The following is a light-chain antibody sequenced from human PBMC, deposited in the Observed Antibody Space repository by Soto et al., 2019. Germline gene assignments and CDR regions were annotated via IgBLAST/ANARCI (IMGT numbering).Light chain of an antibody. CDR1: QGISNY. CDR2: SAS. J-gene: IGKJ1*01. CDR3: QQYYRYPWT. V-gene: IGKV1-16*02. Sequence: DIHMTHSPSSLSASVGDRVTITCRASQGISNYLGWYQQKPGKAPRSLIYSASSLQSGVPSKFSGSGSGKDFTLTISDMQPDDFATYYCQQYYRYPWTFGQGSKVEIX.